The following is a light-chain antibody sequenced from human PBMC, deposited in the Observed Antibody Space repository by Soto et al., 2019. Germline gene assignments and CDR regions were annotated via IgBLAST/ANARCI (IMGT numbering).Light chain of an antibody. CDR1: SGHSTYD. J-gene: IGLJ3*02. V-gene: IGLV4-69*01. Sequence: QPVLTQSPSASDSLGASVKLTCTLSSGHSTYDIAWHQQQPEKGPRYLMKLNSDGSHSRGDGMPDRFSGSSSGSERYLTTSRLLAEDEADYYCHTGGTGPWVFGGGTQLTVL. CDR2: LNSDGSH. CDR3: HTGGTGPWV.